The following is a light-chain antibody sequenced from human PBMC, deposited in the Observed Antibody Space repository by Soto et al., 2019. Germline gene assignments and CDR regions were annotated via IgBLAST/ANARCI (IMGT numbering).Light chain of an antibody. CDR1: SSNIGAVYD. V-gene: IGLV1-40*01. CDR3: QSYDSSLRGYV. CDR2: GTH. Sequence: QSVLTQAPAVAGAPGQTVTISCTGSSSNIGAVYDVHWYQQLPGTAPKLLIYGTHNRPSGVPDRFSASKSGTSASLAITGLQAEDEADYYCQSYDSSLRGYVFGTGTKVTVL. J-gene: IGLJ1*01.